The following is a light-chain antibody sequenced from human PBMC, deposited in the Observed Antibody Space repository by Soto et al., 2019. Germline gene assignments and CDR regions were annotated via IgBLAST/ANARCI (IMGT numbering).Light chain of an antibody. CDR2: LEGSGSY. CDR3: ETWDSNIHWV. Sequence: QLVLTQSSSASASLGSSVKLTCTLSSGHSSYIIAWHQQQPGKAPRYLMKLEGSGSYNKGSGVPDRFSGSSSGADRYLTISNLQSEDEADYYCETWDSNIHWVFGGGTQLTVL. J-gene: IGLJ7*01. CDR1: SGHSSYI. V-gene: IGLV4-60*03.